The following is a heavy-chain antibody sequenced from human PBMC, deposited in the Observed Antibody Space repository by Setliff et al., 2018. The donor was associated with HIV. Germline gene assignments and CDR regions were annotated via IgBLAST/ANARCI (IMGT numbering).Heavy chain of an antibody. V-gene: IGHV4-61*09. Sequence: SETLSLTCTVSCGSISSGTYYWTWIRQPAGKGLEWIGHIYTSGSTNYNPSLKSRVNISIDTSKNQFSLKLSSVTAADTAVYYCARVLYYYYYVDVWGKGTTVTVSS. CDR1: CGSISSGTYY. D-gene: IGHD3-3*01. CDR3: ARVLYYYYYVDV. J-gene: IGHJ6*03. CDR2: IYTSGST.